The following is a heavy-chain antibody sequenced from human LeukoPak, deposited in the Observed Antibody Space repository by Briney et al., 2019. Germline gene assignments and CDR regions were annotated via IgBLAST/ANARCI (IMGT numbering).Heavy chain of an antibody. D-gene: IGHD5-24*01. CDR2: ISSSSSYI. CDR3: ARDGGRMATIPVGFFRY. V-gene: IGHV3-21*01. J-gene: IGHJ4*02. Sequence: GGSLRLSCAASGFTFSSYSMNWVRQAPGKGLEWVSSISSSSSYIYYADSVKGRFTISRDNAKNSLYLQMNSLRAEDTAVYYCARDGGRMATIPVGFFRYWGQGTLVTVSS. CDR1: GFTFSSYS.